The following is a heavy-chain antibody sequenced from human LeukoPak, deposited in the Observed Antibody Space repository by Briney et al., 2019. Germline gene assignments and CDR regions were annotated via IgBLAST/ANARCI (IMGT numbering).Heavy chain of an antibody. CDR2: INHRGST. CDR1: GGSFSGYC. D-gene: IGHD6-6*01. Sequence: SETLSLTCAVYGGSFSGYCWSWVRQPPGTGLEWIGEINHRGSTNYNPSLKSRVTISVDTSKNQFSLKLSSVTGADTAVYYCASGGQLVRRYDYWGQGTLVTVSS. V-gene: IGHV4-34*01. CDR3: ASGGQLVRRYDY. J-gene: IGHJ4*02.